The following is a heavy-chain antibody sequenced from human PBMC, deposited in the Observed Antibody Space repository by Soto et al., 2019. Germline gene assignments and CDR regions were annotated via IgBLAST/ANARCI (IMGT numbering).Heavy chain of an antibody. CDR3: ARSTNDYGDRH. J-gene: IGHJ4*02. CDR1: GYTFTSHD. D-gene: IGHD4-17*01. V-gene: IGHV1-8*01. CDR2: MNPNSGNT. Sequence: QVQLVQSGAEVKKPGASVKVSCKASGYTFTSHDINWVRQATGQELEWMGWMNPNSGNTGYAQKFQGRDTMTRNTSISTAYMELSSLRSEETAVYYCARSTNDYGDRHWGQGTLVNVSS.